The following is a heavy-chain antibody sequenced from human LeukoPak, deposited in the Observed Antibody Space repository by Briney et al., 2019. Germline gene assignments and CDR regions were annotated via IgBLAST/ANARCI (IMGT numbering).Heavy chain of an antibody. V-gene: IGHV1-18*01. Sequence: ASVTVSFKASVYTFTSYGISWVRQAPGQGREWMGWISAYNGNTNYAQKLQGRVTMTTDTSTSTAYMELRSLRSDDTAVYYCARDQDRITMIVVVTPFQHWGQGTLVTVSS. CDR2: ISAYNGNT. CDR1: VYTFTSYG. J-gene: IGHJ1*01. D-gene: IGHD3-22*01. CDR3: ARDQDRITMIVVVTPFQH.